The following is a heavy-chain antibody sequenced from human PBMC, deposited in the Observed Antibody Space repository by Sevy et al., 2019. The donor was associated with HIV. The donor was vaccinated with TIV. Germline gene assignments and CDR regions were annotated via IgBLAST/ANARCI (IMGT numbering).Heavy chain of an antibody. V-gene: IGHV1-18*01. J-gene: IGHJ6*02. CDR1: GYTFTSYG. CDR3: ARDSFGELSDYYYYGMDV. D-gene: IGHD3-10*01. CDR2: ISAYNGNT. Sequence: ASVKVSCKASGYTFTSYGISWVRQAPGQGLEWMGWISAYNGNTNYAQKLQGRVTMTTDTSTSTAYMELRSLGSDDTAVYYCARDSFGELSDYYYYGMDVWGQGTTVTVSS.